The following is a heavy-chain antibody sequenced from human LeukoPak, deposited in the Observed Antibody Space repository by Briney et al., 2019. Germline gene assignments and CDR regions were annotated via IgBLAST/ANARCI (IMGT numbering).Heavy chain of an antibody. CDR3: ARRHSSGYY. CDR2: IRGKAYDRTT. Sequence: PGGSLRLSCTASGFTFGDYAMSWVRQAPGMGLEWVGFIRGKAYDRTTEYAASVKGRFNITRDDSKSIAYLQMNSLKTEDTAVYYCARRHSSGYYWGQGTLVTVSS. CDR1: GFTFGDYA. D-gene: IGHD3-22*01. J-gene: IGHJ4*02. V-gene: IGHV3-49*04.